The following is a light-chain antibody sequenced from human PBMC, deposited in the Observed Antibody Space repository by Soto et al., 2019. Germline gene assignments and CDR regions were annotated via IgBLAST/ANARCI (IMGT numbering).Light chain of an antibody. Sequence: QSVLTQPPSASGSPGQSVTISCTGTSSDVGGYDYVSWYQQHPGKAPKLMIYEVSNRPSGVSNRFSGSKSGNTASLTISGLQAEDEADYYCDSYTSSRAYVFGIGTKLTVL. J-gene: IGLJ1*01. CDR3: DSYTSSRAYV. V-gene: IGLV2-14*01. CDR2: EVS. CDR1: SSDVGGYDY.